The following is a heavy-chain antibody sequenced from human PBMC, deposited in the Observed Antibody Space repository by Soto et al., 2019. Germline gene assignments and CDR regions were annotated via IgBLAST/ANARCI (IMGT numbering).Heavy chain of an antibody. D-gene: IGHD3-10*01. J-gene: IGHJ4*02. CDR1: GGSISSGGYS. Sequence: SETLSLTCAVSGGSISSGGYSWSWIRQPPGKGPEWIGYIYHSGSTYYNPSLKSRVTISVDRSKNQFSLKLSSVTAADTAVYYCARGNYSSGSYYAHFDYWGQGTLVTVSS. CDR3: ARGNYSSGSYYAHFDY. CDR2: IYHSGST. V-gene: IGHV4-30-2*01.